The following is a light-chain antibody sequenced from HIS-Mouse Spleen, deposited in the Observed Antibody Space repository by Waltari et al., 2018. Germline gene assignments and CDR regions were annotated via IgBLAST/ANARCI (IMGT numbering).Light chain of an antibody. CDR2: EVS. J-gene: IGLJ3*02. Sequence: QSALTQPPSASGSPGQSVTISCPGTSSYGGGYTYVSWYQQHPGNAPKRMFYEVSKRPSGVPDRFSGSKSGNPASLTVSGLQAEDEADYYCSSYAGSNSNWVFGGGTKLTVL. CDR3: SSYAGSNSNWV. CDR1: SSYGGGYTY. V-gene: IGLV2-8*01.